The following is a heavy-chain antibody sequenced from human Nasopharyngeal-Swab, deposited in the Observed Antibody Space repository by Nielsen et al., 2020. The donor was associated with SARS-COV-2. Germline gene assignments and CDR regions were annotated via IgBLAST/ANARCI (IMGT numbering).Heavy chain of an antibody. CDR2: VNHSGTT. J-gene: IGHJ6*02. V-gene: IGHV4-34*01. CDR3: ARGWYDFWSGYFSNGMDV. Sequence: SQTLSLTCAVYGGSFSGYYWTWIRQPAGKGLEWIGEVNHSGTTTYNPSLKSRVTISADRSKNQFSLRLSSVTAADTAVYYCARGWYDFWSGYFSNGMDVWGQGTTVTVSS. CDR1: GGSFSGYY. D-gene: IGHD3-3*01.